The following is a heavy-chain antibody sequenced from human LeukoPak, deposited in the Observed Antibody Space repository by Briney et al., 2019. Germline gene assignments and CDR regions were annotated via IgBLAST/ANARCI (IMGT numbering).Heavy chain of an antibody. CDR3: ATRRVYCSGGSCYNWFDP. D-gene: IGHD2-15*01. CDR2: IYYSGST. V-gene: IGHV4-39*01. CDR1: GGSISSSSYY. Sequence: SETLSLTCTVSGGSISSSSYYWGWIRQPPGKGLEWIGSIYYSGSTYYNPSLKSRVTISVDTSKNQFSLKLSSVTAADTAVYYCATRRVYCSGGSCYNWFDPWGQGTLVTVSS. J-gene: IGHJ5*02.